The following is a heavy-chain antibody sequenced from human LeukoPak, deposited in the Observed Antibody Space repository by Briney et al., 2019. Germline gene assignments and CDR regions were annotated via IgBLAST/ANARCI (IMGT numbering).Heavy chain of an antibody. CDR3: ARDAYIVVVPAAREYAFDI. CDR1: GYTFTGYY. D-gene: IGHD2-2*01. CDR2: INPNSGGT. J-gene: IGHJ3*02. Sequence: ASVKVSCKASGYTFTGYYMHWVRQAPGQGLEWMGWINPNSGGTNYAQKFQGRVTMTRDTSISTAYMELSRLRSDDTAVYHCARDAYIVVVPAAREYAFDIWGQGTMVTVSS. V-gene: IGHV1-2*02.